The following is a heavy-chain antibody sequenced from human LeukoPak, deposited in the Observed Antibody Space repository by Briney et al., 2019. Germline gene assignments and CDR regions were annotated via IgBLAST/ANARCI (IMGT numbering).Heavy chain of an antibody. Sequence: GASVKVSCKASGYTFTSHFMHWVRQAPGQGLEWMGIINPRGGSTSYTQKFQGRVTMTRDTSISTAYMELSRLRSDDTAVYYCAREAPTVVTPYGVEVGAFDIWGQGTMVTVSS. V-gene: IGHV1-46*01. CDR1: GYTFTSHF. CDR2: INPRGGST. CDR3: AREAPTVVTPYGVEVGAFDI. J-gene: IGHJ3*02. D-gene: IGHD4-23*01.